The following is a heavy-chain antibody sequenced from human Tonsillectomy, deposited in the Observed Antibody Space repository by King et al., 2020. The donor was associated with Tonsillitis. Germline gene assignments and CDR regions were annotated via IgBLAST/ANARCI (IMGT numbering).Heavy chain of an antibody. CDR3: ARDRGDTYYYDTGPDAFEI. CDR2: ISYDGSNK. D-gene: IGHD3-22*01. J-gene: IGHJ3*02. V-gene: IGHV3-30*04. CDR1: GFIFSSYA. Sequence: VQLVESGGGVVQPGRSLRLSCAASGFIFSSYAMHWVRQAPGKGLEWVAVISYDGSNKYYADSVKGRFTISRDNSKNTLYLQVNSLRPEDTAVYYCARDRGDTYYYDTGPDAFEIWGQGTMVTVSS.